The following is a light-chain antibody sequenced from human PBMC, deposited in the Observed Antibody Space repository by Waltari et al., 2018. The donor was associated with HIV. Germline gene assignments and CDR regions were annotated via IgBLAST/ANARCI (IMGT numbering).Light chain of an antibody. J-gene: IGLJ2*01. V-gene: IGLV6-57*04. CDR1: SGNIASNS. Sequence: TQPHSMSESPGRTVTISCTRSSGNIASNSVQWYQQRPGSAPITVIYEDTQRPSGVPERFSGSLDSSSNSASLTISGLKSEDEADYYCQSYDTNNHLIFGGGTKLTVL. CDR3: QSYDTNNHLI. CDR2: EDT.